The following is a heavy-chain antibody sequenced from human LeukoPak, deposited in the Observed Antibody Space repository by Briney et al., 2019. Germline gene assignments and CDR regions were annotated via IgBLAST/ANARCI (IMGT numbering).Heavy chain of an antibody. CDR2: VNPTGGST. Sequence: ASVKVSCKASGYTFPSYFMHWVRQAPGQGLEWMGIVNPTGGSTTYAQKFQGRVTMTRDTSTSTVYMELSSLRSDDTAVYYCARTAARRFDYWGQGTLVTVSS. J-gene: IGHJ4*02. D-gene: IGHD6-6*01. CDR3: ARTAARRFDY. CDR1: GYTFPSYF. V-gene: IGHV1-46*01.